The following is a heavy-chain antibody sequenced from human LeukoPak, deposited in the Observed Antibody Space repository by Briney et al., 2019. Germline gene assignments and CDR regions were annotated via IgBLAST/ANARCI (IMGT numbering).Heavy chain of an antibody. CDR3: ARKNGGSLDI. J-gene: IGHJ3*02. CDR1: GFTFSSCS. D-gene: IGHD3-16*01. V-gene: IGHV3-48*01. CDR2: ISSSSSTI. Sequence: GGSLRLSCAASGFTFSSCSMNWVRQAPGKGLEWVSYISSSSSTIYYADSVRGRFTISRDNAKNSLYLQMNSLRGEDTAVYYCARKNGGSLDIWGQGTMVTVSS.